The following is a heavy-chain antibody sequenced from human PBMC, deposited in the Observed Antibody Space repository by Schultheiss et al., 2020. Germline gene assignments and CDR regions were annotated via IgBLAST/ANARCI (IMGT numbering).Heavy chain of an antibody. J-gene: IGHJ4*02. D-gene: IGHD5-18*01. Sequence: GSLRLSCAVYGGSFSGYYWSWIRQPPGKGLEWIGSIYYSGSTNYNPSLRSRVTISIDTSNNQFSLRLSSVTAADTAVYYCARSRRTAMSPLLDSWGQGALVTVSS. CDR3: ARSRRTAMSPLLDS. CDR1: GGSFSGYY. CDR2: IYYSGST. V-gene: IGHV4-34*11.